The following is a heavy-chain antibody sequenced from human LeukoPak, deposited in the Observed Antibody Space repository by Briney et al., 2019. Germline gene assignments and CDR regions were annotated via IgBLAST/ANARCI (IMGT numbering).Heavy chain of an antibody. CDR2: IYSGERT. CDR3: ARDLRKQGFWS. V-gene: IGHV3-66*01. Sequence: GGSLRLSCAASGFNVSTNYMSWVRQAPGWGLEWVSTIYSGERTDYADSVKDRFTISRDKTMNTLYLQMSSLRVEDTAVYYCARDLRKQGFWSWGQGTLVTVSS. CDR1: GFNVSTNY. J-gene: IGHJ4*02. D-gene: IGHD3-3*01.